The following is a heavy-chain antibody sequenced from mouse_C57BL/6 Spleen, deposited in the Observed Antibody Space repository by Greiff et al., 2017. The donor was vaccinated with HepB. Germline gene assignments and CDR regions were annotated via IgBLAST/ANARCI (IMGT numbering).Heavy chain of an antibody. CDR1: GYTFTSYW. D-gene: IGHD2-3*01. CDR2: IYPGNSDT. Sequence: EVKVVESGTVLARPGASVKMSCKTSGYTFTSYWMHWVKQRPGQGLEWIGAIYPGNSDTSYNQKFKGKAKLTAVTSASTAYMELSSLTNEDSAVYYCTRPLYDGYYPYAMDYWGQGTSVTVSS. CDR3: TRPLYDGYYPYAMDY. J-gene: IGHJ4*01. V-gene: IGHV1-5*01.